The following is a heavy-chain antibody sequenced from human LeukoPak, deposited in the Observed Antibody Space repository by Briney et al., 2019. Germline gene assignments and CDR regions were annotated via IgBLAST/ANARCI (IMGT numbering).Heavy chain of an antibody. CDR3: ARGGDNYYGSGSYYNPHFDY. V-gene: IGHV7-4-1*02. D-gene: IGHD3-10*01. J-gene: IGHJ4*02. CDR1: GYTFTSYA. Sequence: ASVKVSCKASGYTFTSYAMNWVRQAPGQGLEWMGWINTNTGNPTYAQGFTGRFVFSLDTSVSTAYLQISSLKAEDTAVYYCARGGDNYYGSGSYYNPHFDYWGQGTLVTVSS. CDR2: INTNTGNP.